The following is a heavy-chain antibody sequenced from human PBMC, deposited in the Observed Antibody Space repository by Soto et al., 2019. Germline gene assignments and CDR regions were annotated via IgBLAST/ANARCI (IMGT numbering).Heavy chain of an antibody. V-gene: IGHV4-39*01. CDR2: IYSSGST. Sequence: PSETLSLTCTVSGGSISSSSYYWGWIRQPPGKGLEWIGSIYSSGSTNYNPSLKSRVTISGDPSKNQFSLNLRSVTAADTAVYYCFIRGSSGPERKKFDPWGQGTQVT. CDR3: FIRGSSGPERKKFDP. J-gene: IGHJ5*02. D-gene: IGHD6-19*01. CDR1: GGSISSSSYY.